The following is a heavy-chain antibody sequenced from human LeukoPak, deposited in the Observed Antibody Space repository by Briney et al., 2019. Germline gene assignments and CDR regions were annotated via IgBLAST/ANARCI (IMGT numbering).Heavy chain of an antibody. CDR2: ISSSGSSV. D-gene: IGHD4-23*01. Sequence: PGGSLRLSCAASGFTFSSYEMNWVRQAPGKGLEWVSYISSSGSSVYYADSVKGRVTISRDNAKNSVYLQMNSLRAEDTAVYYCARDLNYGGPSIDYWGQGTLVTVSS. J-gene: IGHJ4*02. V-gene: IGHV3-48*03. CDR3: ARDLNYGGPSIDY. CDR1: GFTFSSYE.